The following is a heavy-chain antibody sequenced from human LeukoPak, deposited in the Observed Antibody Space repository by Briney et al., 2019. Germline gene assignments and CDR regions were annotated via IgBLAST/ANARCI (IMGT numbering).Heavy chain of an antibody. Sequence: SETLSLTCTVSAYSISDGWVWGMIRQPPGKGLEWIGRIYRSGTTYYNPSLKSRVTMSVDTSNNQFSLKLTSVTAADTAMYYCSRLSHAAGAPNVSWFDPWGQGTLVTVSS. CDR3: SRLSHAAGAPNVSWFDP. V-gene: IGHV4-38-2*02. CDR1: AYSISDGWV. D-gene: IGHD1-26*01. CDR2: IYRSGTT. J-gene: IGHJ5*02.